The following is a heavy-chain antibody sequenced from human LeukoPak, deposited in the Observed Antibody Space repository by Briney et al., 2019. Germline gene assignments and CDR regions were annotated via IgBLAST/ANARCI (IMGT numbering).Heavy chain of an antibody. D-gene: IGHD6-13*01. CDR2: INPSGGST. Sequence: AASVKVSCKASGYTFTSYYMHWVRQAPGQGLEWKGIINPSGGSTSYAQKFQGRVTMTRDTSTSTVYMELSSLRSEDTAVYYCAGPGIAAAGTGVTYYYYYGMDVWGQGTTVTVSS. V-gene: IGHV1-46*01. CDR1: GYTFTSYY. CDR3: AGPGIAAAGTGVTYYYYYGMDV. J-gene: IGHJ6*02.